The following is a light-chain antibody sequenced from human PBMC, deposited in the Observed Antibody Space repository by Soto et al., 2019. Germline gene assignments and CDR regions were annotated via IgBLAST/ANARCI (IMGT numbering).Light chain of an antibody. CDR3: QQFATSPLT. V-gene: IGKV3-20*01. CDR2: GAS. Sequence: ENVLTQSPGTLSLSPGERATLSCRASQSLSSSYLAWYQQKPGQAPRLLIYGASSRATGIPDRFSGSGSGKDFTLTISRLEPEDFAVYYCQQFATSPLTFGGGTKVEIK. CDR1: QSLSSSY. J-gene: IGKJ4*01.